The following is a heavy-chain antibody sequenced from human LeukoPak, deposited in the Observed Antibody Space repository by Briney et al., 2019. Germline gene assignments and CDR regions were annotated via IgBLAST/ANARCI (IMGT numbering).Heavy chain of an antibody. D-gene: IGHD3-10*01. CDR2: IYYSGST. Sequence: SETLSLTCSVSAGSIRSDNYYWSWIRQFPGKGLEWIGYIYYSGSTYYNPSLKSRVTISLDTSKSHFSLNLNSVTAADTAIYYCARLYGSGSNYLDHWGQGTLVTVSS. CDR3: ARLYGSGSNYLDH. J-gene: IGHJ4*02. CDR1: AGSIRSDNYY. V-gene: IGHV4-31*03.